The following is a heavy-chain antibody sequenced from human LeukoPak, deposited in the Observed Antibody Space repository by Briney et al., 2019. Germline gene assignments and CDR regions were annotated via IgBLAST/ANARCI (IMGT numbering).Heavy chain of an antibody. CDR2: INTNTGNP. V-gene: IGHV7-4-1*02. D-gene: IGHD3-22*01. Sequence: ASVKVSCKASGYTLTSYAMNWVRQAPGQGLEWMGCINTNTGNPTYAQGFTGRFVFSLDTSVSTAYLQISSLKAEDTAVYYCARSGWGYSNYYYYMDVWGKGTTVTVSS. J-gene: IGHJ6*03. CDR1: GYTLTSYA. CDR3: ARSGWGYSNYYYYMDV.